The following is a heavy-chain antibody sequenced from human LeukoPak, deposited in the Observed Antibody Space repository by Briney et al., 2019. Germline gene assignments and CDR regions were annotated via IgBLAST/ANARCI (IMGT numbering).Heavy chain of an antibody. CDR3: ARDRLGYSSGWYVD. V-gene: IGHV7-4-1*02. J-gene: IGHJ4*02. Sequence: ASVKVSCKTSGYTFTHYAMNWVRQAPGQGLEWVGWVNTNTGTPTYAQAFTGRFVFSLDTSVSTAYLQISSLKAEDTAVYYCARDRLGYSSGWYVDWGQGTLVTVSS. CDR1: GYTFTHYA. D-gene: IGHD6-19*01. CDR2: VNTNTGTP.